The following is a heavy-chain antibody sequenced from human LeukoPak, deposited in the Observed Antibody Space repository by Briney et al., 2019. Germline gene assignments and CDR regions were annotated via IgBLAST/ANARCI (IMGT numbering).Heavy chain of an antibody. J-gene: IGHJ3*02. D-gene: IGHD1-26*01. CDR1: GFTFSSYS. CDR2: ISSSSTI. CDR3: AMEGLCELLLDAFDI. V-gene: IGHV3-48*04. Sequence: PGGSLRLSCAASGFTFSSYSMNWVRQAPGKGLEWVSYISSSSTIYYADSVKGRFTISRDNAKNSLSLQLNSLRAEDTAVYYCAMEGLCELLLDAFDIWAQGTMVTVSS.